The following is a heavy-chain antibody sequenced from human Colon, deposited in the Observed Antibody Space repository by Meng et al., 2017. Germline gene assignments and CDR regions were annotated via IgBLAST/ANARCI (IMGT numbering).Heavy chain of an antibody. D-gene: IGHD6-13*01. CDR3: ARLVGNSWLPD. J-gene: IGHJ4*02. Sequence: VPALLKPSQTLTLTCATAGDSVSTTDATRNCIRQSPSRGLEWLGRTCYRAKSISEYAVSLESHITINPDTSKNQFTLQLNSVTPEYTAVYYCARLVGNSWLPDWGQGTLVTVSS. V-gene: IGHV6-1*01. CDR2: TCYRAKSIS. CDR1: GDSVSTTDAT.